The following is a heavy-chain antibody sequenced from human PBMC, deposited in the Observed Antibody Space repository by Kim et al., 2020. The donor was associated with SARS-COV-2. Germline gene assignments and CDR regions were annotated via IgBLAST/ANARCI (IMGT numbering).Heavy chain of an antibody. Sequence: SQTLSLTCAISGDSVSSNSAAWNWIRQSPSRGLEWLGRTYYRSKWYNDYAVSVKSRITINPDTSKNQFSLQLNSVTPEDTAVYYCAREPDYGDAHYYYYGMDVWGQGTTVTVSS. J-gene: IGHJ6*02. V-gene: IGHV6-1*01. D-gene: IGHD4-17*01. CDR2: TYYRSKWYN. CDR3: AREPDYGDAHYYYYGMDV. CDR1: GDSVSSNSAA.